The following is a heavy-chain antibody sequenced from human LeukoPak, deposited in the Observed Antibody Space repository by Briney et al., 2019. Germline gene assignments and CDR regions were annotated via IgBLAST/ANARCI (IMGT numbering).Heavy chain of an antibody. CDR2: INPNSGGT. Sequence: ASVKVSCKASGYTFTDYYIHWMRQAPGQGLEWMGWINPNSGGTNYAQKFQGRVTMTRDTSISTAYMELSRLRSDDTAVYYCARGTQLSVVVPAASFDYWGQGTLVTVSS. J-gene: IGHJ4*02. CDR3: ARGTQLSVVVPAASFDY. CDR1: GYTFTDYY. D-gene: IGHD2-2*01. V-gene: IGHV1-2*02.